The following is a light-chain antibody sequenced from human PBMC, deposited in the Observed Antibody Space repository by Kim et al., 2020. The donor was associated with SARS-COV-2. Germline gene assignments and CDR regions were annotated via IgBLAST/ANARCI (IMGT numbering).Light chain of an antibody. CDR1: QSVLYSSNNKNY. CDR2: WAS. V-gene: IGKV4-1*01. CDR3: QQYESIPFT. J-gene: IGKJ3*01. Sequence: DIVMTQSPDSLAVSLGERATINCKSSQSVLYSSNNKNYLAWYQQKPGQPPKLLIHWASIRESGVPDRFSGSGSGTDFTLNISSLQAEDVAVYYWQQYESIPFTFVPGTKVDIK.